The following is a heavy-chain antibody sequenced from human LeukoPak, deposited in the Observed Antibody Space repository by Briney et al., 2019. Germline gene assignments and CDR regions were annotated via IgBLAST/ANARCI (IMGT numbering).Heavy chain of an antibody. CDR1: GGSFSGYY. Sequence: PSETLSLTCAVYGGSFSGYYWSWIRQPPGKGLEWIGEINHSGSTNYNPSLKSRVTISLDTAKNQFSLKLSSVTAADTAVYYCARNDMEYSSSWWPFDYWGQGTLVTVSS. J-gene: IGHJ4*02. CDR3: ARNDMEYSSSWWPFDY. CDR2: INHSGST. V-gene: IGHV4-34*01. D-gene: IGHD6-13*01.